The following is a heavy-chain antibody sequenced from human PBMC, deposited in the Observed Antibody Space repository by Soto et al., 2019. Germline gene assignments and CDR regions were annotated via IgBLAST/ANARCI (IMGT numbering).Heavy chain of an antibody. D-gene: IGHD5-12*01. J-gene: IGHJ4*02. CDR1: XXXXXXXXXX. CDR3: ARIRDGYNVDY. CDR2: IYSNDEK. Sequence: QVTLKESGPVLVKPTETLTLTCSVSXXXXXXXXXXXXXXXXXXXKALEWLAHIYSNDEKSYSTSLKSRLTISXXXXXXXXXLXXXNXXXXXXAXYSCARIRDGYNVDYWSQGTLVTVSS. V-gene: IGHV2-26*01.